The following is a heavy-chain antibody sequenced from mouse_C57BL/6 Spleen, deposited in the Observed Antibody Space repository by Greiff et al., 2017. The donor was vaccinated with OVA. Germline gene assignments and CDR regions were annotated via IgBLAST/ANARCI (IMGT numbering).Heavy chain of an antibody. CDR1: GYTFTSYG. Sequence: DVQLQESGAELVRPGSSVKMSCKTSGYTFTSYGINWVKQRPGQGLEWIGYIYIGNGYTEYNEKFKGKATLTSDTSSSTAYMQLSSLTSEDSAIYFCARYPSLYYGSSRDYFDYWGQGTTLTVSS. J-gene: IGHJ2*01. CDR2: IYIGNGYT. D-gene: IGHD1-1*01. V-gene: IGHV1-58*01. CDR3: ARYPSLYYGSSRDYFDY.